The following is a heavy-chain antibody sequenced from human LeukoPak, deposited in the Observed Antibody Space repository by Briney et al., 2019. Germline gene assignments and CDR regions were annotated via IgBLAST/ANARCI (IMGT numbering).Heavy chain of an antibody. CDR1: GFTFSSHW. Sequence: GGSLRLSCAASGFTFSSHWVSWVRQAPGKRLQWVANINQDGGEKHYVDSVRGRFTISRDNVKNSLYLQMNGLRVEAPAVYYCASNWDYVRGYGMDVWGQGTTVTVSS. J-gene: IGHJ6*02. D-gene: IGHD1-7*01. V-gene: IGHV3-7*01. CDR3: ASNWDYVRGYGMDV. CDR2: INQDGGEK.